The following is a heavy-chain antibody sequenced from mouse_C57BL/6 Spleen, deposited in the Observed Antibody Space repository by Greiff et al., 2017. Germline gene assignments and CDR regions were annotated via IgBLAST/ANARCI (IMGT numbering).Heavy chain of an antibody. Sequence: QVQLQQPGAELVKPGASVKLSCKASGYSFTSYWMPWVKQRPGQGLEWIGMIHPNSGSTNYNEKFKSKATLTVDKSSSPAYIQLSSLTSEGSAVYYWARREAGTEGAGFAYWGQGTQVTVSA. V-gene: IGHV1-64*01. CDR3: ARREAGTEGAGFAY. J-gene: IGHJ3*01. CDR2: IHPNSGST. CDR1: GYSFTSYW. D-gene: IGHD3-2*02.